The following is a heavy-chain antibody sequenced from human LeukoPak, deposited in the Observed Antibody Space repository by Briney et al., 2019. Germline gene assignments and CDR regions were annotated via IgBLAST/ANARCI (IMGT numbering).Heavy chain of an antibody. CDR1: GYSLSNSG. Sequence: ASVKVSCKASGYSLSNSGISWVRQAPGQGPEWMGWMSAYNGDSKHLEKFQGRLTMTTDTSTSLAYMELRNLRSDDTAVYYCVRDPTPAADVTTWFASWGQGTLVTVSS. V-gene: IGHV1-18*01. J-gene: IGHJ5*01. CDR2: MSAYNGDS. CDR3: VRDPTPAADVTTWFAS. D-gene: IGHD6-13*01.